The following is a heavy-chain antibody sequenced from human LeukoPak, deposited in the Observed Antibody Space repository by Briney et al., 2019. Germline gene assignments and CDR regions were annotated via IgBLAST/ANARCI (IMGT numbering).Heavy chain of an antibody. CDR2: ISSSSSYI. D-gene: IGHD4-17*01. CDR1: GFTFSSYS. J-gene: IGHJ4*02. CDR3: ARPEAYGDYG. V-gene: IGHV3-21*01. Sequence: PGGSLRLSCAASGFTFSSYSMNWVRQAPGKGLEWVSSISSSSSYIYYADSVKGRFTISRDNAKNSLYLQVNSLKAEDTAVYYCARPEAYGDYGWGQGTLVTVSS.